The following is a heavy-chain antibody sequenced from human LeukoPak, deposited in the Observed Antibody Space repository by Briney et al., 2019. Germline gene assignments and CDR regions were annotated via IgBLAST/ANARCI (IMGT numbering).Heavy chain of an antibody. CDR3: ARVADGSADY. D-gene: IGHD5-24*01. J-gene: IGHJ4*02. CDR2: IYHSGST. CDR1: GGSISSSNW. V-gene: IGHV4-4*02. Sequence: SETLSLTCAVSGGSISSSNWWSWVRQPPGKGLEWIGEIYHSGSTNYNPSLKSRVTISVDTSKNQFSLKLSSVTAADTAVYYCARVADGSADYWGQGTLVTVSS.